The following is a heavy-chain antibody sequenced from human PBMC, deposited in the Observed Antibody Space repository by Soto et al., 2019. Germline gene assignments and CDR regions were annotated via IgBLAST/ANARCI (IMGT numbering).Heavy chain of an antibody. CDR2: ISAYNGNT. V-gene: IGHV1-18*01. CDR3: ARGADIVATTENYYYGMDV. Sequence: ASVKVSCKASGGTFSSYAISWVRQAPGQGLEWMGWISAYNGNTNYAQKLQGRVTMTTDTSTSTAYMELRSLRSDDTAVYYCARGADIVATTENYYYGMDVWGQGTTVTVSS. CDR1: GGTFSSYA. J-gene: IGHJ6*02. D-gene: IGHD5-12*01.